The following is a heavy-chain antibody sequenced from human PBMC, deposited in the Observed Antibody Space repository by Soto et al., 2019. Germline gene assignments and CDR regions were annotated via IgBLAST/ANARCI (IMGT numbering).Heavy chain of an antibody. D-gene: IGHD6-19*01. J-gene: IGHJ4*02. CDR1: GGTFSSYA. CDR2: IIPIFGTA. V-gene: IGHV1-69*13. CDR3: SRHSGGGSTLYYFDY. Sequence: GASVKVSCKASGGTFSSYAISWVRQAPGQGLEWMGGIIPIFGTANYAQKFQGRVTITADESTSTAYMELSSLRSEDTAVYYCSRHSGGGSTLYYFDYGGKGTLVTVS.